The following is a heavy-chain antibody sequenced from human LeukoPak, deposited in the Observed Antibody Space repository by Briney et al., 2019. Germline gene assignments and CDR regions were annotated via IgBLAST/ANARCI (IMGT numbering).Heavy chain of an antibody. D-gene: IGHD1-26*01. J-gene: IGHJ3*02. CDR3: ARDRSFSGSPPIAFDI. V-gene: IGHV1-69*05. CDR1: GGTFSSYA. Sequence: ASVNVSCKASGGTFSSYAISWVRQAPGQGLEWMGGIIPIFGTANYAQKFQGRVTITTDESTSTAYMELSSLRSEDTAVYYCARDRSFSGSPPIAFDIWGQGTMVTVSS. CDR2: IIPIFGTA.